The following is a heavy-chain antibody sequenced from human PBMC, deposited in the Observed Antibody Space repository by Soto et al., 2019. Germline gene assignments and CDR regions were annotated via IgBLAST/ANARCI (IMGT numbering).Heavy chain of an antibody. CDR3: ATAIKAVAGLYYYGMDV. CDR1: GFTFSSYA. V-gene: IGHV3-23*01. CDR2: ISGSGGST. J-gene: IGHJ6*02. Sequence: GGSLRLSCAASGFTFSSYAMSWARQAPGKGLEWVSAISGSGGSTYYADSVKGRFTISRDNSKNTLYLQMNSLRAEDTAVYYCATAIKAVAGLYYYGMDVWGQRTTVTVSS. D-gene: IGHD6-19*01.